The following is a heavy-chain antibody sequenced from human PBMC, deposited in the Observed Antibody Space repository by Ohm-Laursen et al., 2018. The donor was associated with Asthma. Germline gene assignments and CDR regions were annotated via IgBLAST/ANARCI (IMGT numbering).Heavy chain of an antibody. D-gene: IGHD1-1*01. V-gene: IGHV4-4*02. Sequence: TLSLTCAVSGGSISSSNWWSWVRQPPGKGLEWIGEIYHSGSTNYNPSLKSRVTISVDKSKNQFPLKLSSVTAADTAVDYCARDRAGTGGYYYYSGRDVGGQGPTVTVSS. CDR2: IYHSGST. CDR3: ARDRAGTGGYYYYSGRDV. CDR1: GGSISSSNW. J-gene: IGHJ6*02.